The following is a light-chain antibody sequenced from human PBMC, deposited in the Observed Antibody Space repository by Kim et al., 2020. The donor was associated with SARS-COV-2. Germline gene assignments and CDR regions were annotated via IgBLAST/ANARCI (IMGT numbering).Light chain of an antibody. J-gene: IGKJ2*01. CDR2: GAS. CDR1: LSVRSNY. CDR3: HQYGDSPYT. Sequence: LSPWERATLSFSASLSVRSNYLAWYQQKPGQAPRLLIYGASSRATDIADRFSGSGSETDFTLTISRLEPEDFAVYSCHQYGDSPYTFGQGTKLEI. V-gene: IGKV3-20*01.